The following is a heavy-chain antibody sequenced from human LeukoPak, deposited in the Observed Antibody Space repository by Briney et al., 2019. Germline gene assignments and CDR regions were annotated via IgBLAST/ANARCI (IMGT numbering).Heavy chain of an antibody. CDR1: RYTFTGYY. J-gene: IGHJ5*02. CDR2: INPNSGDT. V-gene: IGHV1-2*02. Sequence: ASVKVSCKAYRYTFTGYYMHWVRQAPGQGLEWMGRINPNSGDTNYTQRFQGRVTMTRDTSINTAYMELSRLKSDDTAVYYCARDRASCGGDCPGWFVPWGQGTLVTVSS. CDR3: ARDRASCGGDCPGWFVP. D-gene: IGHD2-21*02.